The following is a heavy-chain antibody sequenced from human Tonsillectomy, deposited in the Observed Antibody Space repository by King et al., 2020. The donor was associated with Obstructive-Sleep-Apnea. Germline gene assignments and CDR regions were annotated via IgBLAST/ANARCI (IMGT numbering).Heavy chain of an antibody. D-gene: IGHD6-13*01. CDR3: AKGEWSSRSIDY. V-gene: IGHV3-30*18. Sequence: VQLVESGGGVVQPGTSLRLSCAASGFSFSTRDIHWVRQAPGKGPEWVALISWNERDKYYADSVKGRFTISRDNSKNTLYLEINGLRAEDTAAYYCAKGEWSSRSIDYWGQGTLVTVSS. CDR1: GFSFSTRD. CDR2: ISWNERDK. J-gene: IGHJ4*02.